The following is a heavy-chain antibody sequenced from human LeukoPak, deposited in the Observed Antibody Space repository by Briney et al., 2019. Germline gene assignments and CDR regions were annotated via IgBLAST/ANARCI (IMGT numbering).Heavy chain of an antibody. Sequence: PSETLALTCAVYGGSFSGYYWSWMRQSAGKGLEWIGRIYSSGSTNYNPSLKSRVTISVDTSKNQFSLKLSSVTAADTAVYYYARALHMDSSGPLSYYYMDVWGKGTTVTISS. D-gene: IGHD6-19*01. V-gene: IGHV4-59*10. J-gene: IGHJ6*03. CDR1: GGSFSGYY. CDR3: ARALHMDSSGPLSYYYMDV. CDR2: IYSSGST.